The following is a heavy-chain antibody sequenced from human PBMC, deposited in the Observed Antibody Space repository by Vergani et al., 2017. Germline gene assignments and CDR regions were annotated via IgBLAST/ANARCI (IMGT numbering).Heavy chain of an antibody. V-gene: IGHV1-69*13. CDR3: ARVXVITKGYYYYGMDV. CDR2: IIPIFGTA. Sequence: QLQLVQSGAEVKKPGSSVKVSCKASGGTFSSYAISWVRQAPGQGLEWMGRIIPIFGTANYAQKFQGRVTITADESTSTAYMELSSLRSEDTAVYYCARVXVITKGYYYYGMDVWGQGTTVTVSS. J-gene: IGHJ6*02. CDR1: GGTFSSYA. D-gene: IGHD3-22*01.